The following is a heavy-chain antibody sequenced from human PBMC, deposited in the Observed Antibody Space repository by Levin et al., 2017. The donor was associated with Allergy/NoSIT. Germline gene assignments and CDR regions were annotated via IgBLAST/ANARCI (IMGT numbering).Heavy chain of an antibody. V-gene: IGHV4-31*03. D-gene: IGHD3-22*01. CDR3: AGEDGSRYLNY. Sequence: PSETLSLTCTVSNASAYSGTHYWNWIRQVPGRGLEWIGHIQNSGTTYYNPSLGGRFSISMDTSRSQFSLRLTSLTAADTAIYFCAGEDGSRYLNYWGQGILITVSS. CDR1: NASAYSGTHY. J-gene: IGHJ4*02. CDR2: IQNSGTT.